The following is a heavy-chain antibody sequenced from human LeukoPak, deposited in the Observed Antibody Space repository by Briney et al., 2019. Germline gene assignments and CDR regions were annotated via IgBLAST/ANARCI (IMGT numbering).Heavy chain of an antibody. V-gene: IGHV3-23*01. CDR3: SKWGDYDVLTGYYDSDF. J-gene: IGHJ4*02. D-gene: IGHD3-9*01. CDR2: ILGSGRSA. CDR1: GFNFNNYA. Sequence: PGGSLRLSCSASGFNFNNYAMLWVRQAPGKGLAWVSAILGSGRSAYYADSVKGRFTISRDNSKNSLFLQMNSLRVEDTALYYCSKWGDYDVLTGYYDSDFLGQGTLVTVSA.